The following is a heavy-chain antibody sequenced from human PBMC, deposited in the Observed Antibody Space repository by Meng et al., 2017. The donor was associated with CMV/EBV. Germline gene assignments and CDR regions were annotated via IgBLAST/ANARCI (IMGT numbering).Heavy chain of an antibody. CDR3: ARDQDIVVVPAAINFYYYYGMDV. CDR2: IYSGGST. J-gene: IGHJ6*02. CDR1: GFTVSSNY. V-gene: IGHV3-53*01. D-gene: IGHD2-2*01. Sequence: GESLKISCAASGFTVSSNYMSWVRQAPGKGLEWVSVIYSGGSTYYADSVKGRFTISRDNSKNTLYLQMNSLRAEDTAVYYCARDQDIVVVPAAINFYYYYGMDVWGQGTTVTVSS.